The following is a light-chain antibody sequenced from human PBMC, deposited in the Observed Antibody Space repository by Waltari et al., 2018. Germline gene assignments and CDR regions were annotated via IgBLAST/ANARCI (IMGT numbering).Light chain of an antibody. J-gene: IGLJ2*01. CDR2: RND. V-gene: IGLV1-47*01. CDR1: NSNTPRNS. CDR3: STWNNDLGGFVL. Sequence: QSVLTQPPSASGPSGQPITIPCSGINSNTPRNSASWYQQLPGAPPRLLIYRNDQRPSGIPDRFSGSKSGTSASLAISGLRSDDEGDYFCSTWNNDLGGFVLFGEGTRLTVL.